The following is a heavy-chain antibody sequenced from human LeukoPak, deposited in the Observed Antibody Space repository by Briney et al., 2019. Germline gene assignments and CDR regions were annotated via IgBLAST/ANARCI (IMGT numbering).Heavy chain of an antibody. CDR2: ISDNGLRT. V-gene: IGHV3-33*08. D-gene: IGHD3-9*01. Sequence: GGSLRLSCAASGFTFSNYGMNWVRQAPGKGLEWVAFISDNGLRTYYLESVKGLFTISRDDSKNTLYLQMNSLRAEDTAVYYCARESSDYDILTGYWVDYWGQGTLVTVSS. CDR3: ARESSDYDILTGYWVDY. J-gene: IGHJ4*02. CDR1: GFTFSNYG.